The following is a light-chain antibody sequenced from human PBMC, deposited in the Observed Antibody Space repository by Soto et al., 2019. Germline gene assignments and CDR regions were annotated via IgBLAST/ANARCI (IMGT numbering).Light chain of an antibody. CDR3: CSFTSINTWV. CDR1: SSDVGV. J-gene: IGLJ3*02. Sequence: QSVLTQPASVSGSPGQSITISCTGTSSDVGVSWYQHDPGKAPKLMIYEVTNRPSGVSDRFSGSKSGNTASLTISGLQTEDEADYYCCSFTSINTWVFGGGTKLTVL. CDR2: EVT. V-gene: IGLV2-14*01.